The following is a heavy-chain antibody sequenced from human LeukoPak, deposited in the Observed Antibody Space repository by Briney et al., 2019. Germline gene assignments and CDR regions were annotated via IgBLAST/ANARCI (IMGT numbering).Heavy chain of an antibody. CDR2: ITASARTT. CDR1: GFNFRDYG. J-gene: IGHJ4*02. V-gene: IGHV3-23*01. Sequence: GGSLRLSCAASGFNFRDYGMNWVRQAPGKGLEWVSGITASARTTYYADSVKGRFTIYSDNSKNTLSLQMSSLRAEDTAVYYCAKDLDGSGMYGGTDSWGQGTLVTVSS. CDR3: AKDLDGSGMYGGTDS. D-gene: IGHD6-19*01.